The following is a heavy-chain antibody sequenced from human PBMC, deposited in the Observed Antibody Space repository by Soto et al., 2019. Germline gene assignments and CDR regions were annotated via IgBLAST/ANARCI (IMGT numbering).Heavy chain of an antibody. J-gene: IGHJ4*02. CDR2: INHSGST. CDR1: GGSFSGYY. V-gene: IGHV4-34*01. CDR3: ARPHYYDSSGYYSNY. Sequence: SETLSLTCAVYGGSFSGYYWSWIRQPPGKGLEWIGEINHSGSTNYNPSLKSRVTISVDTSKNQFSLKLSSVTAADTAVYYCARPHYYDSSGYYSNYWGQGTPVTVSS. D-gene: IGHD3-22*01.